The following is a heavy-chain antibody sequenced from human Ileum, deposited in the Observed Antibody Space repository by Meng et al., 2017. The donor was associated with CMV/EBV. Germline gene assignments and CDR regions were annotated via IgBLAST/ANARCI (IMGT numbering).Heavy chain of an antibody. CDR2: TSSSGYSI. J-gene: IGHJ2*01. V-gene: IGHV3-11*04. D-gene: IGHD2-15*01. Sequence: GESLKISCAASGFTFSDYYMTWIRQAPGKGLEWISYTSSSGYSIYYADSVKGRFTISRDNAKNSLYLQMNSLRAEDTAVYHCAGVPKGGHWYFDLWGRGTLGT. CDR3: AGVPKGGHWYFDL. CDR1: GFTFSDYY.